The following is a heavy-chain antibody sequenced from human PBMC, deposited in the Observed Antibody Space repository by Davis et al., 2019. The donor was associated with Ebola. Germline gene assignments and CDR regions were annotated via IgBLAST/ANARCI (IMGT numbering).Heavy chain of an antibody. V-gene: IGHV1-2*04. J-gene: IGHJ2*01. Sequence: AVSVKVSCKASGYTFTAYYIHWVRQAPGQGLEWMGWINTNNGDTSYPQKFQGWVTMARDTSITTAYMELNRLTSDDTAVYYCARGVVVSPWYFDLWGRGTLVTVSS. CDR3: ARGVVVSPWYFDL. CDR2: INTNNGDT. CDR1: GYTFTAYY. D-gene: IGHD2-15*01.